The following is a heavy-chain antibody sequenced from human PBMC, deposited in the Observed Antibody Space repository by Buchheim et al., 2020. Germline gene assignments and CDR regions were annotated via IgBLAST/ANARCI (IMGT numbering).Heavy chain of an antibody. D-gene: IGHD2-2*02. CDR3: ASGTIRWFRTIDF. J-gene: IGHJ4*02. CDR2: AYYTGTT. V-gene: IGHV4-39*01. CDR1: GDSIGSSSYY. Sequence: QLQLQESGPGLVKPSETLSLTCFVSGDSIGSSSYYWGWVRQSPGKGLEWIAIAYYTGTTFYNPSLKSRVTISIETSKSQFSLKMNSVTAADTAVYYCASGTIRWFRTIDFWGQGAL.